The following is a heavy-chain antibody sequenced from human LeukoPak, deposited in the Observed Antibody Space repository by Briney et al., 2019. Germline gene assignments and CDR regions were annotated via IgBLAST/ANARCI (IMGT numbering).Heavy chain of an antibody. D-gene: IGHD5-12*01. CDR3: TTKVMRGNLGDDYDD. V-gene: IGHV3-30*03. J-gene: IGHJ4*02. Sequence: PGGSLRLSCSVSGVTFRNYGMPWVCQAPGKGLEWVALISSDGIDKLYGASVKGRFTTSRDDSKSTLYLQMNSLTAEDTAVYYCTTKVMRGNLGDDYDDWGQGTLVTVSS. CDR2: ISSDGIDK. CDR1: GVTFRNYG.